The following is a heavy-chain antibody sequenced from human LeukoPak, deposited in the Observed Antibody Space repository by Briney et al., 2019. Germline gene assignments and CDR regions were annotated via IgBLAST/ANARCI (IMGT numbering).Heavy chain of an antibody. CDR3: ARVNFGARIAAAGGYFDY. D-gene: IGHD6-13*01. Sequence: PSETLSLTCTVSGGSISSGLYSWTWIRQPAGKGLEWIGRFYSSGSTNYNPSLKSRVTISVDTSTNQFSLNLSSVTAADTAVYYCARVNFGARIAAAGGYFDYWGQGTLVTVSS. J-gene: IGHJ4*02. CDR1: GGSISSGLYS. V-gene: IGHV4-61*02. CDR2: FYSSGST.